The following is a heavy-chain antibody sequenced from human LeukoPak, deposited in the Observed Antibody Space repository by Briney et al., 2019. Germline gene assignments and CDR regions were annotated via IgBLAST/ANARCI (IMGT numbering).Heavy chain of an antibody. J-gene: IGHJ4*02. CDR2: INTNTATP. CDR1: VYTLTHYA. D-gene: IGHD3-22*01. CDR3: ARDPTRSPGGGFFSPLGY. Sequence: ASVKVSCTASVYTLTHYAINWVRQAPSHGVEGMGWINTNTATPMYAQGFSGRFVFSLDVSDSTAYLHINSPEAGDTAVYYCARDPTRSPGGGFFSPLGYWGQGSLVTVSS. V-gene: IGHV7-4-1*02.